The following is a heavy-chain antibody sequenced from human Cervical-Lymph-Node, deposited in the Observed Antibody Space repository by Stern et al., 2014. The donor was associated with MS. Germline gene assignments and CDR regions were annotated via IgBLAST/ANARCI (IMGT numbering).Heavy chain of an antibody. CDR2: IYHSGTA. D-gene: IGHD5-12*01. Sequence: QVQLQESGPGLVKPSGTLSLTCAVSGGSISNTNWWGWVRQTPGMGLEWIGEIYHSGTANFSPSLKSRFPMSVDRSKTQFSLELKSVTAADTAVYYCARVNSGYNWFDYWGQGTLVTVSS. CDR3: ARVNSGYNWFDY. V-gene: IGHV4-4*02. J-gene: IGHJ4*02. CDR1: GGSISNTNW.